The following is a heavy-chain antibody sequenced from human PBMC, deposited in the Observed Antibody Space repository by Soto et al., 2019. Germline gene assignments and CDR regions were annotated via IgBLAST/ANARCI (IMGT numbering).Heavy chain of an antibody. CDR1: GFTFSDYY. CDR3: ARVSGGSDFWSGNSYYYMDV. CDR2: ISSSGSTI. D-gene: IGHD3-3*01. J-gene: IGHJ6*03. Sequence: QVQLVESGGGLVKPGGSLRLSCAASGFTFSDYYMSWIRQAPGKGLEWVSYISSSGSTIYYADSVKGRFTISRDNAKNSLYLQMNSLRAEDTAVYYCARVSGGSDFWSGNSYYYMDVWGKGTTVTVSS. V-gene: IGHV3-11*01.